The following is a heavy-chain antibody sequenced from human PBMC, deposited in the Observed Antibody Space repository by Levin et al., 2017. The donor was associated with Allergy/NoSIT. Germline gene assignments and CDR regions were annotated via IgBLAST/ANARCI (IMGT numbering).Heavy chain of an antibody. CDR1: GGSFSGYY. CDR3: ARVLHYSSSLIFRIDP. D-gene: IGHD6-13*01. Sequence: SETLSLTCAVYGGSFSGYYWSWIRQPPGKGLEWIGEINHSGSTNYNPSLKSRVTISVDTSKNQFSLKLSSVTAADTAVYYCARVLHYSSSLIFRIDPWGQGTLVTVSS. J-gene: IGHJ5*02. CDR2: INHSGST. V-gene: IGHV4-34*01.